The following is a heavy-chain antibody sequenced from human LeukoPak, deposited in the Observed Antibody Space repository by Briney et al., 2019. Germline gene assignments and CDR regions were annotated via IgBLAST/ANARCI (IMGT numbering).Heavy chain of an antibody. CDR1: GFTFSSYG. J-gene: IGHJ6*02. V-gene: IGHV3-30*18. CDR3: AKDIELLNYYYYYGMDV. D-gene: IGHD3-10*01. CDR2: ISYDGSNK. Sequence: PGGSLRLSCAASGFTFSSYGMHWVRQAPGKGLEWVAVISYDGSNKYYADSVKGRFTISRDNSKNTLYLQMNSLRAEDTAVYYCAKDIELLNYYYYYGMDVWGQGTTVTVSS.